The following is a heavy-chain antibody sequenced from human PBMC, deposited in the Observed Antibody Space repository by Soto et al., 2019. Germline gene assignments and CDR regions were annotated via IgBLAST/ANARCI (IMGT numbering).Heavy chain of an antibody. J-gene: IGHJ6*02. CDR1: GGSISSGGYY. V-gene: IGHV4-31*03. CDR2: IYYSGST. CDR3: ARTDTKRSVPIFGVVPPPYYYGMDV. Sequence: QVQLQESGPGLVKPSQTLSLTCTVSGGSISSGGYYWSWIRQHPGKGLEWIGYIYYSGSTYYNPSLKSRVTISVDTSKNQFSLKLSSVTAADTAVYYCARTDTKRSVPIFGVVPPPYYYGMDVWGQGTTVTVSS. D-gene: IGHD3-3*01.